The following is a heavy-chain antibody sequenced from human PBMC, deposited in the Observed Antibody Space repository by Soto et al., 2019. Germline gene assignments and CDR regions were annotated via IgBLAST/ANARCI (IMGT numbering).Heavy chain of an antibody. CDR2: IYYSGST. Sequence: PSETLSLTCTVSGCSISSYSWSWIRQPPGKGLEWIGYIYYSGSTNYNPSLKSRVTISVDTSKNHFSLKLSSVTAADTAAYYCARAQIAFWSGSPRYYYGMDVWGQGTTVTVSS. CDR1: GCSISSYS. CDR3: ARAQIAFWSGSPRYYYGMDV. J-gene: IGHJ6*02. D-gene: IGHD3-3*01. V-gene: IGHV4-59*01.